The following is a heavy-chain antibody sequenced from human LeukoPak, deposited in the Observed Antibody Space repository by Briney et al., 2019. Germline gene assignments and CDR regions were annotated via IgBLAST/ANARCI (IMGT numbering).Heavy chain of an antibody. Sequence: SETLSLTCNVSGVSITSGGYYWTWIRHFPGKGLEWIGYIYYSGSTNYRPSLKSRVTISEDTSKNQFSLKLTSVTAADTPVYYCARDSDSAAAGTFEYWGQGILVTVSS. CDR1: GVSITSGGYY. CDR2: IYYSGST. V-gene: IGHV4-31*03. J-gene: IGHJ4*02. D-gene: IGHD6-13*01. CDR3: ARDSDSAAAGTFEY.